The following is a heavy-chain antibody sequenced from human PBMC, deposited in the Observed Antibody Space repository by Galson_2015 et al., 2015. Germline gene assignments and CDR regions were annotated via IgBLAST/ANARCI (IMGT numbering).Heavy chain of an antibody. Sequence: SLRLSCAASGFTFSSYAMSWVRQAPGKGLEWVSAISGGGGSTYYADSVKGRFTISRDNSKNTLYLQMNSLRAEDTAVYYCAKQEWELLAEYFDDWGQGTLVTVSS. CDR2: ISGGGGST. CDR3: AKQEWELLAEYFDD. J-gene: IGHJ4*02. D-gene: IGHD1-26*01. V-gene: IGHV3-23*01. CDR1: GFTFSSYA.